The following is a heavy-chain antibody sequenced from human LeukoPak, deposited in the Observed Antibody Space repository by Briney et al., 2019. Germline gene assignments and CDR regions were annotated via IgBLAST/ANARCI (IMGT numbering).Heavy chain of an antibody. D-gene: IGHD3-10*01. Sequence: ASVKVSCKASGYTFTSYGISWVRQAPGQGLEWMGWISAYNGNTNYAQKFQGRVTMTTDTSTSTAYMELRSLSSDDTAVYYCAADDVAVSGSGSSIYYYYGMDVWGQGTTVTVSS. J-gene: IGHJ6*01. CDR2: ISAYNGNT. CDR1: GYTFTSYG. CDR3: AADDVAVSGSGSSIYYYYGMDV. V-gene: IGHV1-18*01.